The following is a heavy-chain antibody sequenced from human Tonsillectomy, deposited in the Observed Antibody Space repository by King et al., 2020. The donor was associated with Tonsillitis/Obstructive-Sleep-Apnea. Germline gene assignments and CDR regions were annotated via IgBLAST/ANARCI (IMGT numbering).Heavy chain of an antibody. D-gene: IGHD2-15*01. V-gene: IGHV3-23*04. J-gene: IGHJ4*02. Sequence: VQLVESGGGLVQPGGSLRLSCAASGFTFSSYAMNWVRQAPGKGLEWVSGISGSGGSTYYADSVKGRFTISRDNFKNTLYLQMNSLRAEDTAVYYCAIYCSGGSCYPLVDYWGQGTLVTVSS. CDR3: AIYCSGGSCYPLVDY. CDR2: ISGSGGST. CDR1: GFTFSSYA.